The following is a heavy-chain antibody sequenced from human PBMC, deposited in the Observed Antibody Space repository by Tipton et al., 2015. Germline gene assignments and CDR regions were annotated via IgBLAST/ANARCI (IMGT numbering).Heavy chain of an antibody. CDR3: ARTKYNRLRWYFDP. CDR2: IYYTGPT. Sequence: TLSLTCTVSGGSISSSSYYWGWIRQPPGKGLEWIGSIYYTGPTKYNPSLKSRVNISVDRAKNQFSLQLSSVTVADSAVYYCARTKYNRLRWYFDPWGKGTLVTVSS. V-gene: IGHV4-39*07. CDR1: GGSISSSSYY. D-gene: IGHD4-23*01. J-gene: IGHJ5*02.